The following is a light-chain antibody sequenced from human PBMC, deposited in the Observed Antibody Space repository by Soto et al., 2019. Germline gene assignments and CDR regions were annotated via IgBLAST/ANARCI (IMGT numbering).Light chain of an antibody. CDR1: SSDIGAYKF. J-gene: IGLJ2*01. CDR3: SLYAGSNNVV. CDR2: EVS. Sequence: QSALTQPPSASGSPGQSVAISCTGTSSDIGAYKFVSWYQQHPGKAPKLMIYEVSKRPSGVPDRFSGSKSGNTASLTVSGLQAEDEADYYGSLYAGSNNVVFGGGTQLTVL. V-gene: IGLV2-8*01.